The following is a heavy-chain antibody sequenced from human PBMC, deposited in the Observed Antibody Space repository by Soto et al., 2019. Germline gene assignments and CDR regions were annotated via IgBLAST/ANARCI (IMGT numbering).Heavy chain of an antibody. V-gene: IGHV1-3*05. D-gene: IGHD4-17*01. Sequence: QVQLVQSGAEEKKPGASVKVSCKASGYTFTSYAMHWVRQAPGQRLEWMGWINAGNGNTKYSQKFKGRVTITRETSANTTYMELSSLRSEDTAVYYCARVRPYGDDDYYYYGMDVWGQGTTVTVSS. CDR1: GYTFTSYA. J-gene: IGHJ6*02. CDR3: ARVRPYGDDDYYYYGMDV. CDR2: INAGNGNT.